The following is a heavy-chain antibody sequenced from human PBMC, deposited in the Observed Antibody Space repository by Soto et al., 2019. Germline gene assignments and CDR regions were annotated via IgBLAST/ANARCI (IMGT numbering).Heavy chain of an antibody. V-gene: IGHV4-31*03. Sequence: SETLSLTCTVSGGSISSGGYYWSWIRQHPGKGLEWIGYIYYSGSTYYNPSPKSRVTISVDTSKNQFSLKLSSVTAADTAVYYCATGEDIVVVPAAPHYYYYYMDVWGKGTTGTLS. J-gene: IGHJ6*03. CDR1: GGSISSGGYY. CDR2: IYYSGST. D-gene: IGHD2-2*01. CDR3: ATGEDIVVVPAAPHYYYYYMDV.